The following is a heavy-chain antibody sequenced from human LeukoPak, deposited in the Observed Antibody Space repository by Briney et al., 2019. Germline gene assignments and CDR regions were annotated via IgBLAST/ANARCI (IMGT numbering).Heavy chain of an antibody. CDR1: GYTFTGYY. CDR3: ARGQDIVVVPPATNWFDP. D-gene: IGHD2-2*01. CDR2: INPNSGGT. Sequence: ASVKVSCKASGYTFTGYYMHWVRQAPGQGLEWMGWINPNSGGTNYAQKFQGWVTMTRDTSISTAYMELSRLRSDDTAVYYCARGQDIVVVPPATNWFDPWGQGTLVTVSS. J-gene: IGHJ5*02. V-gene: IGHV1-2*04.